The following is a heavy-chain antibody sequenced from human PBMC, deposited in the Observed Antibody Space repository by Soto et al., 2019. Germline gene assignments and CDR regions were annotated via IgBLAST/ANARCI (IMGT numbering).Heavy chain of an antibody. CDR2: IWYDGSHE. CDR1: GFIFSNYG. V-gene: IGHV3-33*01. Sequence: QVQLVESGGGVVQPGRSLRLSCAASGFIFSNYGMHWVRQAPGKGLEWVAVIWYDGSHESYADSVKGRFTISRDNSKNTLFLQMNSLRAEDTAVYYCARAGGTTVTGLWHFDSWGQGTLVTVSS. D-gene: IGHD4-17*01. CDR3: ARAGGTTVTGLWHFDS. J-gene: IGHJ4*02.